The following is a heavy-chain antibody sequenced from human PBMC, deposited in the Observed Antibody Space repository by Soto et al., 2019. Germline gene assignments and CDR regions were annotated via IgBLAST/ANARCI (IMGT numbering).Heavy chain of an antibody. CDR3: ARGRFGVVVVAANDS. Sequence: EVQLVESGGGLVQPGGSLRLSCAASGFTFSSYDMHWVRQATGKGLEWVSAIGTAGDTYYPGSVKGRFTISRENAKNSLYLQMNSLRAEDTAVYYCARGRFGVVVVAANDSWGQGTLVTVSS. V-gene: IGHV3-13*01. CDR2: IGTAGDT. D-gene: IGHD2-15*01. J-gene: IGHJ4*02. CDR1: GFTFSSYD.